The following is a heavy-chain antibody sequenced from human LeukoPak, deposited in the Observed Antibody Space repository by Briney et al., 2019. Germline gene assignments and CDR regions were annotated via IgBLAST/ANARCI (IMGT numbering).Heavy chain of an antibody. Sequence: PSETLSLTCAVSGGSISGYYWSWIRQSPDKGLEWIGYIYYSGSTNYNPSLQSRVTISVDTSKNQFSLKLSSVTAADTAVYYCASSYSSGWFDYWGQGTLVTVSS. D-gene: IGHD6-19*01. V-gene: IGHV4-59*01. CDR3: ASSYSSGWFDY. CDR1: GGSISGYY. CDR2: IYYSGST. J-gene: IGHJ4*02.